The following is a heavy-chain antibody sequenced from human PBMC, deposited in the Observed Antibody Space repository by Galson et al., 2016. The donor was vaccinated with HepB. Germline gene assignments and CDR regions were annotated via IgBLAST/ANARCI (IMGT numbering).Heavy chain of an antibody. V-gene: IGHV3-7*03. CDR2: LKQDGSDK. J-gene: IGHJ4*02. CDR3: AKGPPNLAY. Sequence: SLRLSCAASGFTFSNYWMSWVRQAPGKGLECVANLKQDGSDKYYVDSVMGRFTISRDNAKNSLFLQMNSLTTHDTAVYYCAKGPPNLAYWGQGTLVTVSS. CDR1: GFTFSNYW.